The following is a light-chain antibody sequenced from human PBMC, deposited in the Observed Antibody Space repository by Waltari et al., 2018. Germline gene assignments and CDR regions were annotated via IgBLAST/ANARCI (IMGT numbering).Light chain of an antibody. Sequence: DIQMTQSPSTLSAYVGDRVTITCRASQSISNWLAWYQQKPVKAPNLLIYKASNLESGVPSRFSGSGSGTEFTLTISSLQPDDFATYYCQHQATFGQGTKVEIK. CDR2: KAS. J-gene: IGKJ1*01. CDR1: QSISNW. V-gene: IGKV1-5*03. CDR3: QHQAT.